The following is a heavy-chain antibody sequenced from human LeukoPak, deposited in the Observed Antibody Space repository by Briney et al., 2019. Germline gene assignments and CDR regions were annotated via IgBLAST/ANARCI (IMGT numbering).Heavy chain of an antibody. V-gene: IGHV3-21*01. Sequence: KTGGSLRLSCAASGFTFSSYSMNWVRQAPGKGLEWVSSISSSSSYIYYADSVKGRFTTPRDNAKNSLYLQMNSLRAEDTAVYYCARDRANIVVVSASEYWGQGTLVTVSS. CDR3: ARDRANIVVVSASEY. CDR2: ISSSSSYI. J-gene: IGHJ4*02. D-gene: IGHD2-21*01. CDR1: GFTFSSYS.